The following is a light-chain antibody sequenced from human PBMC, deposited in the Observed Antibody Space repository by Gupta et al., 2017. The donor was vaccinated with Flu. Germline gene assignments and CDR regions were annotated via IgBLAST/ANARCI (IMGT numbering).Light chain of an antibody. CDR3: QQYNNLPLFT. J-gene: IGKJ3*01. CDR1: QDINKY. Sequence: DFQLIQLPSPLSASLGDRVTITCQASQDINKYLNWYPQKPGKAPKLLIYDAYNLETGVSSRVSGGGSGTDFTFTISSLQADDIATYYCQQYNNLPLFTFGPGTKVEIK. CDR2: DAY. V-gene: IGKV1-33*01.